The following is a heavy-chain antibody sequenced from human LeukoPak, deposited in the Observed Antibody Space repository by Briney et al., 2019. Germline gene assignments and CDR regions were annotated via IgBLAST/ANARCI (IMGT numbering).Heavy chain of an antibody. CDR2: IYYSGST. CDR1: GGSISSYY. D-gene: IGHD2-15*01. CDR3: ARGLYCSGGSCYESGVYFDY. J-gene: IGHJ4*02. V-gene: IGHV4-59*12. Sequence: PSQTLSLTCTVSGGSISSYYWSWIRQPPGKGLEWIGYIYYSGSTNYNPSLTSRVTISVDTSKSQFCLKLSSVTAADPAVYYCARGLYCSGGSCYESGVYFDYWGQGTLVSVSS.